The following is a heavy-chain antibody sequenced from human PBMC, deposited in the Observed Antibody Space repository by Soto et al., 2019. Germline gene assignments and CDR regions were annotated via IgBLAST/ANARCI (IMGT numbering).Heavy chain of an antibody. CDR1: GFTFSNAW. CDR2: IKSKTDGGTT. D-gene: IGHD3-22*01. CDR3: TTLSYDSSGYYHIPLDY. J-gene: IGHJ4*02. V-gene: IGHV3-15*07. Sequence: EVQLVESGGGLVKPGGSLRLSCAASGFTFSNAWMNWVRQAPGKGLEWVGRIKSKTDGGTTDYAAPVKGRFTISRDDSKNTLYLQMNSLKTEDTAVYYCTTLSYDSSGYYHIPLDYWGQGTLVTVSS.